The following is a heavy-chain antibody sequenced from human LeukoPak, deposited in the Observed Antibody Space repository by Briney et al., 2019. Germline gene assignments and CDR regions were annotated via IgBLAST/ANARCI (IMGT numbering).Heavy chain of an antibody. Sequence: SVKVSCKASGYTFTGYYMHWVRQAPGQGLEWMGGIIPIFGTANYAQKFQGRVTITTDESTSTAYMELSSLRSEDTAVYYCARTHDYGGKGGEYYFDYWGQGTLVTVSS. CDR2: IIPIFGTA. J-gene: IGHJ4*02. V-gene: IGHV1-69*05. CDR1: GYTFTGYY. CDR3: ARTHDYGGKGGEYYFDY. D-gene: IGHD4-23*01.